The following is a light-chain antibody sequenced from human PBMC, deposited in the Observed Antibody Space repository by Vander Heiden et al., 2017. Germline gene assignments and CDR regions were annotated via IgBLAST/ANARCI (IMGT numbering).Light chain of an antibody. CDR2: AAS. CDR1: QSISSY. Sequence: DIQMTQSPSSLSASVGDRVIITCRASQSISSYLNWCQQKPGKAPKLLIYAASSLQSGVPSRFSGSGSGTDLTLTISSLQPEDFATYYCQQSYNTRWTFGQGTKVEIK. J-gene: IGKJ1*01. CDR3: QQSYNTRWT. V-gene: IGKV1-39*01.